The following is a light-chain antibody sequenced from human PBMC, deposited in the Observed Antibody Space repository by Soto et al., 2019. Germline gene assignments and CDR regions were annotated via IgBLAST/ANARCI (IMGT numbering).Light chain of an antibody. CDR3: QQRSNWPYS. CDR2: DAS. CDR1: QSVSSY. J-gene: IGKJ2*01. V-gene: IGKV3-11*01. Sequence: EIVLTQSPATLSLSPGERATLSCRASQSVSSYLAWYQQKPGQAPRLLIYDASNRATGIPARFSGSGSGTDFTLTISSLEPEDLAVYYCQQRSNWPYSFGQGTELEIK.